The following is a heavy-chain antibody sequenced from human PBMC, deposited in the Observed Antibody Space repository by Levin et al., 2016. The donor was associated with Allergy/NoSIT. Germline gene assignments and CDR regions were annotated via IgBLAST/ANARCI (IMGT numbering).Heavy chain of an antibody. CDR3: ARDLYYYDSSGYYS. D-gene: IGHD3-22*01. J-gene: IGHJ4*02. CDR1: GFTFSSYE. Sequence: GSLRLSCAASGFTFSSYEMNWVRQAPGKGLEWVSYISSSGSTIYYADSVKGRFTISRDNAKNSLYLQMNSLRAEDTAVYYCARDLYYYDSSGYYSWGQGTLVTVSS. CDR2: ISSSGSTI. V-gene: IGHV3-48*03.